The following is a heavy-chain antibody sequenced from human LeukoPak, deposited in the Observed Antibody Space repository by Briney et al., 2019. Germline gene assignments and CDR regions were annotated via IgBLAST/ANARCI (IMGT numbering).Heavy chain of an antibody. CDR2: IYSGGST. J-gene: IGHJ4*02. CDR3: ARGLGGYSGYDYYLGPYFDY. CDR1: GLTVSSNS. Sequence: GGSLRLSCAASGLTVSSNSMSWVRQAPGKGLEWVSFIYSGGSTYYADSVKGRFTISRDNSKNTLYLQMGSLRAEDMAVHYCARGLGGYSGYDYYLGPYFDYWGQETLVTVSS. D-gene: IGHD5-12*01. V-gene: IGHV3-53*05.